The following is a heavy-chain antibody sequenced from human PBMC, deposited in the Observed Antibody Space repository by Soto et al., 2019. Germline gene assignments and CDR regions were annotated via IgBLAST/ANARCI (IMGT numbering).Heavy chain of an antibody. CDR1: GYTFTGYD. Sequence: ASVKVSCKASGYTFTGYDMHWVLQAPGQGLEWMGWINPNSGGTNYAQKFQGRVTMTRDTSISTAYMELSRLRSDDTAVYYCARDGYSGYSGYYYGMDVWGQGTTVTVSS. CDR2: INPNSGGT. V-gene: IGHV1-2*02. J-gene: IGHJ6*02. D-gene: IGHD5-12*01. CDR3: ARDGYSGYSGYYYGMDV.